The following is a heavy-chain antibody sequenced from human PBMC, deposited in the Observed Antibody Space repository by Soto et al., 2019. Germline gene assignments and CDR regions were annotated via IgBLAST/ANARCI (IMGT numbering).Heavy chain of an antibody. D-gene: IGHD2-2*01. CDR1: GGTXTSYA. Sequence: SXKVSFKASGGTXTSYAIRLVRQAPGQGLEWIGGIIPIFCTANYAQKLQVRVTITADESKRTAYIELSSLRSEDTSVYYCARLVVPAANWFDPWGQGTLGPVSS. CDR2: IIPIFCTA. CDR3: ARLVVPAANWFDP. V-gene: IGHV1-69*13. J-gene: IGHJ5*02.